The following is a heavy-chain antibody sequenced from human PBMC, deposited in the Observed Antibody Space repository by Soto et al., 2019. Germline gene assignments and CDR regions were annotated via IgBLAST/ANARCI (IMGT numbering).Heavy chain of an antibody. Sequence: GGSLRLSCAVSGFTFGTYALSWVRQAPGKGLEWVSSISGNAVSTYYADSVKGRFTISRDTSKDMVSLQMNSLRAEDTAVYYWAKARQLRGYSFGYYFNAMDVWGQGTTVTVSS. J-gene: IGHJ6*02. CDR1: GFTFGTYA. CDR3: AKARQLRGYSFGYYFNAMDV. V-gene: IGHV3-23*01. D-gene: IGHD5-12*01. CDR2: ISGNAVST.